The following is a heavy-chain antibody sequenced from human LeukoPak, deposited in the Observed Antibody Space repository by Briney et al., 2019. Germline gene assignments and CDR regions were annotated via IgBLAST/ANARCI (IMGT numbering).Heavy chain of an antibody. Sequence: ASVKVSCKASGYTFTGYYMHWVRQAPGQGLEWMGWINPNSGGTNYAQKFQGRVTMTRDTSISTAYMELSRLRSDDTAVYYCARAHSTSDAFDIWGQGTMVTVSP. CDR3: ARAHSTSDAFDI. J-gene: IGHJ3*02. V-gene: IGHV1-2*02. D-gene: IGHD2/OR15-2a*01. CDR1: GYTFTGYY. CDR2: INPNSGGT.